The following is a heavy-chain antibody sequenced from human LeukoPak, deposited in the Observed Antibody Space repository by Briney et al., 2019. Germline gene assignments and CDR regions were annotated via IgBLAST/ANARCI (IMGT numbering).Heavy chain of an antibody. CDR2: IIPLFGTA. D-gene: IGHD4-17*01. CDR3: ARDVHGDYGSGWFDP. V-gene: IGHV1-69*05. CDR1: GGTFNNSA. Sequence: SVNVSCKPSGGTFNNSAISWVPQAPGQGVEWLGGIIPLFGTAGYAQKFQGRVTITKEQSTRTVYSELSRLTCLAQARYYCARDVHGDYGSGWFDPWGQGALVSVSS. J-gene: IGHJ5*02.